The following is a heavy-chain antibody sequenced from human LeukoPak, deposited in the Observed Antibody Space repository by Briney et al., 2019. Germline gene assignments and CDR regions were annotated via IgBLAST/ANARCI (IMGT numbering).Heavy chain of an antibody. D-gene: IGHD4-17*01. J-gene: IGHJ4*02. CDR1: GFTFSDYY. CDR2: ISSSGSTI. CDR3: ARFRLTVTTYAHLDY. Sequence: PGGSLRLSCAASGFTFSDYYMSWIRQAPGKGLEWVSYISSSGSTIDYADSVKGRFTISRDNAENSLYLQMNSLRAEDTAVYYCARFRLTVTTYAHLDYWGQGTLVAVSS. V-gene: IGHV3-11*01.